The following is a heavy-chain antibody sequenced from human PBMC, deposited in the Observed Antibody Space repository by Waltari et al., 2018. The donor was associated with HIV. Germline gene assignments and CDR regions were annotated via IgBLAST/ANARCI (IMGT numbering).Heavy chain of an antibody. CDR3: ARETYYYDSSGPYFDY. Sequence: EVQLVESGGGLVQPGGSLRLSCAASGFTFTSLGMNWVRQAPGKGLEWVSFISSSSSTIYYAGSVKGRFTISRDNAKNSLYLQMNSLRAEDTAVYYCARETYYYDSSGPYFDYWGQGTLVTVSS. V-gene: IGHV3-48*01. D-gene: IGHD3-22*01. J-gene: IGHJ4*02. CDR1: GFTFTSLG. CDR2: ISSSSSTI.